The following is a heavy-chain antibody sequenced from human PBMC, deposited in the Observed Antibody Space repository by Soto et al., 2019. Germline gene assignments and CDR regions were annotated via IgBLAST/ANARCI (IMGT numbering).Heavy chain of an antibody. D-gene: IGHD3-10*01. V-gene: IGHV3-30-3*01. J-gene: IGHJ6*02. Sequence: QVQLVESGGGVVQPGRSLRLSCAASGFTFSSYAMHWVRQAPGKGLEWVAVISYDGSNKYYADSVKGRFTISRDNSKNTLYMQMNSLRAEDTAVYYCARQPQGSTYYYGSGSYYNDPYYYGMDVWGQGTTVTVSS. CDR2: ISYDGSNK. CDR1: GFTFSSYA. CDR3: ARQPQGSTYYYGSGSYYNDPYYYGMDV.